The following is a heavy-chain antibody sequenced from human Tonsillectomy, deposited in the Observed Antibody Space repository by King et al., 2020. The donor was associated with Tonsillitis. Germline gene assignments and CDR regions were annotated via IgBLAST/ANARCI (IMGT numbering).Heavy chain of an antibody. Sequence: VQLVESGGGLVKPGGSLRLSCAASGFTFSNAWISWVGQAPGKGLECVGRIKSKTDGGTRDYAAPVKGRYTISRDDSKNTLYLQMNSLKTEDTAVYYCTTTYYYDSSGYRPFDYWGQGTLVTVSS. V-gene: IGHV3-15*01. J-gene: IGHJ4*02. CDR3: TTTYYYDSSGYRPFDY. CDR1: GFTFSNAW. D-gene: IGHD3-22*01. CDR2: IKSKTDGGTR.